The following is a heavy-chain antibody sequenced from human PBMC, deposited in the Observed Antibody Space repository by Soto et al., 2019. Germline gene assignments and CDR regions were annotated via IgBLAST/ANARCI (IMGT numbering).Heavy chain of an antibody. V-gene: IGHV4-59*08. J-gene: IGHJ5*02. Sequence: SETLSLTCTVSGGSISSYYWSWIRQPPGKGLEWIGYIYYSGSTNYNPSLKSRVTISVDTSKNQFSLKLSSVTAADTAVYYCARRGPWYYDSSGYRTTDWFDPWGQGTLVTVSS. CDR3: ARRGPWYYDSSGYRTTDWFDP. CDR2: IYYSGST. CDR1: GGSISSYY. D-gene: IGHD3-22*01.